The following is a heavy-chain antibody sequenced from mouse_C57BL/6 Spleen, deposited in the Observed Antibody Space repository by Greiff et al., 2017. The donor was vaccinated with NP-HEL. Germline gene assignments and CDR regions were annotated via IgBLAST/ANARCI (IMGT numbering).Heavy chain of an antibody. J-gene: IGHJ3*01. V-gene: IGHV1-52*01. D-gene: IGHD3-2*02. CDR2: IDPSDSET. CDR1: GYTFTSYW. Sequence: QVQLQQPGAELVRPGSSVKLSCKASGYTFTSYWMHWVKQRPIQGLEWIGNIDPSDSETHYNQKFKDKATLTVDKSSSTAYMQLSSLTSEDSAVYYCARDSSGYLTFAYWGQGTLVTVSA. CDR3: ARDSSGYLTFAY.